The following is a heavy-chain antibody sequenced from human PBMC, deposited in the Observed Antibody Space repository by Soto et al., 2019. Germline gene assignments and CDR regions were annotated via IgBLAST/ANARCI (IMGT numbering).Heavy chain of an antibody. D-gene: IGHD2-8*01. Sequence: HVQLHQRCAGLLKPSETLALTCAVSGASVSGQYWSWIRQPPGKGLAWGGEIIPTGSTTYNPSLTSRLRFSLDTSKTHLSLNLTSVSVADTAVYYCARGGISMAWTDYNYGMDVWGQGTTVTVSS. CDR3: ARGGISMAWTDYNYGMDV. CDR1: GASVSGQY. CDR2: IIPTGST. J-gene: IGHJ6*02. V-gene: IGHV4-34*01.